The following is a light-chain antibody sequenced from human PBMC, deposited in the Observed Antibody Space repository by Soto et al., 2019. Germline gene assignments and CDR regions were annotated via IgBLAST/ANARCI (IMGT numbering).Light chain of an antibody. CDR2: DAS. V-gene: IGKV3-15*01. CDR3: QQRSNWPIT. J-gene: IGKJ5*01. CDR1: QSVSNN. Sequence: DTVMTQSPATLSLFPGERATLSCRASQSVSNNLAWYQHKPGQAPRLLFYDASTRATGIPARFSGSGSGTEFTLTISSLEPEDFAVYYCQQRSNWPITFGQGTRLEIK.